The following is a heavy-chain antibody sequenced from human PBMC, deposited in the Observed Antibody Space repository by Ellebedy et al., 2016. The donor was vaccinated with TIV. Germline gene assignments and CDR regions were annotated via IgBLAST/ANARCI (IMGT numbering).Heavy chain of an antibody. D-gene: IGHD2-2*01. J-gene: IGHJ4*02. V-gene: IGHV3-23*01. CDR3: ARGFIAVVPAAPPLDY. CDR2: ISGSGGSK. Sequence: GESLKISXAASGLTFSTYAMSWVRQAPGKGLEWVSGISGSGGSKYYADSVKGRFTISRDNSKNTLYLQMNSLRAEDTAVYYCARGFIAVVPAAPPLDYWGQGTLVTVSS. CDR1: GLTFSTYA.